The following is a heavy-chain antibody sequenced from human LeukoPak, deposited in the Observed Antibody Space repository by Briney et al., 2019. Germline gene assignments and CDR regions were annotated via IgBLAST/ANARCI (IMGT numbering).Heavy chain of an antibody. CDR3: ASRGPSDY. J-gene: IGHJ4*02. CDR2: INHSGST. V-gene: IGHV4-34*01. CDR1: GGSFSGYY. Sequence: SETLSLTCAVYGGSFSGYYWSWIRQPPGKGLEWIGEINHSGSTNYNPSLKSRVTISVDTSKNQFSLKLSSVTAADTAVYYCASRGPSDYWGQGTLVIVSS.